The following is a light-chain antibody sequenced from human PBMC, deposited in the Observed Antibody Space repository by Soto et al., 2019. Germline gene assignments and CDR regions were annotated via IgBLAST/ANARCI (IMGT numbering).Light chain of an antibody. CDR3: NSYSGGNTLYV. Sequence: QSALTQPASVAGSPVQSITIPCNGTSNDIGGYNFVSWFQQHPRKAPKLLICDVTRRPSVVSDRFSGSKSGNTASLTISGLQAEDEADYYCNSYSGGNTLYVFGSGSKVTVL. CDR2: DVT. J-gene: IGLJ1*01. V-gene: IGLV2-14*01. CDR1: SNDIGGYNF.